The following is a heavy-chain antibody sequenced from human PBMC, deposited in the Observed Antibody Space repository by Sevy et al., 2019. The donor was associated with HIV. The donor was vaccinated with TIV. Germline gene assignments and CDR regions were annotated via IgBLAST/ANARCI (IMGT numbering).Heavy chain of an antibody. CDR1: GFTFSDYA. CDR2: ISDRGHIT. CDR3: VAGPPSAGPGNYHYGLDL. D-gene: IGHD6-13*01. Sequence: GGSLRLSCEASGFTFSDYAMHWVRQAPGKGLEWLSFISDRGHITFYGDSVRGRSTISRDNAKNTLYLQVNSLKTEDAAVYYCVAGPPSAGPGNYHYGLDLWGQGTTVTVSS. V-gene: IGHV3-30*03. J-gene: IGHJ6*02.